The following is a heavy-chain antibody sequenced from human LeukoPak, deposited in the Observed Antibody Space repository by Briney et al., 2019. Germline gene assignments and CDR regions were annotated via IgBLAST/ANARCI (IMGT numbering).Heavy chain of an antibody. V-gene: IGHV3-7*03. D-gene: IGHD3-16*01. CDR2: IKEDGSEK. CDR1: GFTFRSYW. CDR3: ARGGGLDV. Sequence: GGSLRLSCAASGFTFRSYWMSWVRRAPGKGLEWVANIKEDGSEKYYVDSVKGRSTISRDNAKNSLYLQMSNLRAEDTAVYFCARGGGLDVWGQGATVTVSS. J-gene: IGHJ6*02.